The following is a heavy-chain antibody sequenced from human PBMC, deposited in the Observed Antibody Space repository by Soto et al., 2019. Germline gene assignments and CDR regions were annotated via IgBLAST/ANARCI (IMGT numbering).Heavy chain of an antibody. CDR1: GFTFSSYW. V-gene: IGHV3-74*01. Sequence: GGSLRLSCAASGFTFSSYWMHWVRQAPGKGLVWVSRINSDGSSTSYADSVKGRFTISRDNAKNTLYLQMNSLRAEDTAVYYCARVKRGQPVGRGVFDYWGQGTLVTVSS. CDR2: INSDGSST. D-gene: IGHD3-10*01. CDR3: ARVKRGQPVGRGVFDY. J-gene: IGHJ4*02.